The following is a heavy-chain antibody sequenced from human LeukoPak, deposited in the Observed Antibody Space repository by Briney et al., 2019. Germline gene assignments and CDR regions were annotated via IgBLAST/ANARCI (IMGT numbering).Heavy chain of an antibody. CDR1: GGSFSGYY. CDR2: INHSGST. D-gene: IGHD2-21*02. CDR3: ARDRTYCGGDCHNWFDP. V-gene: IGHV4-34*01. Sequence: PSETLSLTCAVYGGSFSGYYWSWIRQPPGKGLKWIGEINHSGSTNYNPSLKSRVTISVDTSKNQFSLKLSSVTAADTAVYYCARDRTYCGGDCHNWFDPWGQGTLVTVSS. J-gene: IGHJ5*02.